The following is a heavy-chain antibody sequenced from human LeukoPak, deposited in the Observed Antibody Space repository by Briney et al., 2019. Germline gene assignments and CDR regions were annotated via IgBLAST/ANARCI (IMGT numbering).Heavy chain of an antibody. J-gene: IGHJ6*04. D-gene: IGHD3-10*02. Sequence: PGGSLRLSCAASGFTFSSYSMNWVRQAPGKGLEWVSSISTSSSYIYYADSVKGRFTISRHNAKNSLYLQMNSLRAEDTAVYYCAELGITMIGGVWGKGTTVTISS. V-gene: IGHV3-21*01. CDR3: AELGITMIGGV. CDR1: GFTFSSYS. CDR2: ISTSSSYI.